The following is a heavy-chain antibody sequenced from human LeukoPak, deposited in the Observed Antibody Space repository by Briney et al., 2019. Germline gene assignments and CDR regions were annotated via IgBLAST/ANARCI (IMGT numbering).Heavy chain of an antibody. CDR2: INHSGST. CDR1: GGSFSAYY. Sequence: PSETLSLTCAVYGGSFSAYYWSWIRQPPGKGLEWIGEINHSGSTNYNPSLKSRVTISVDTSKNQFSLKLSSVTAADTAVYYCARTGSGYTYYCYYMDVWGKGTTVTVSS. V-gene: IGHV4-34*01. CDR3: ARTGSGYTYYCYYMDV. J-gene: IGHJ6*03. D-gene: IGHD3-22*01.